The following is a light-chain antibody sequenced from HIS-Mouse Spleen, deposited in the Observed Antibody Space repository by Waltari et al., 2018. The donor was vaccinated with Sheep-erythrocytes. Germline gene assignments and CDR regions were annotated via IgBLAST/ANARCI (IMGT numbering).Light chain of an antibody. V-gene: IGLV2-23*01. CDR3: CSYAGSSTPWV. CDR2: EGS. Sequence: QSALTQPASVSGSPGQSITIYCTGTRSDVGSYNLVSRYQQHPGKAPKLMIYEGSKRPSGVSNRFSGSKSGNTASLTISGLQAEDEADYYCCSYAGSSTPWVFGGGTKLTVL. CDR1: RSDVGSYNL. J-gene: IGLJ3*02.